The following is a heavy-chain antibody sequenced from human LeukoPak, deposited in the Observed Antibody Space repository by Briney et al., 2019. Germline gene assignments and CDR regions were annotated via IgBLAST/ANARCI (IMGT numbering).Heavy chain of an antibody. D-gene: IGHD4-11*01. J-gene: IGHJ5*01. CDR1: GFKFDDSA. Sequence: GGSLRLSCAASGFKFDDSAMHWVRQPPGKGLEWVSGISWSGNSLDYADSVKGRFTISRDNAKNSLYLQMNSLRGEDTALYYCAKGLNTDYKDNWFDSWGQGTRVTVSS. CDR3: AKGLNTDYKDNWFDS. V-gene: IGHV3-9*01. CDR2: ISWSGNSL.